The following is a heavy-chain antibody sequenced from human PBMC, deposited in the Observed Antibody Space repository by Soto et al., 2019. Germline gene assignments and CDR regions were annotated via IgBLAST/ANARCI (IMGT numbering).Heavy chain of an antibody. CDR1: GGSISSSSYY. CDR3: ARHATSYIAAAGLYYYYGMDV. J-gene: IGHJ6*02. V-gene: IGHV4-39*01. CDR2: IYYSGST. Sequence: SETLSLTCTVSGGSISSSSYYWGWIRQPPGKGLEWIGSIYYSGSTYYNPSLKSRVTISVDTSKNQFSLKLSSVTAADTAVYYCARHATSYIAAAGLYYYYGMDVWGQGTTVTVSS. D-gene: IGHD6-13*01.